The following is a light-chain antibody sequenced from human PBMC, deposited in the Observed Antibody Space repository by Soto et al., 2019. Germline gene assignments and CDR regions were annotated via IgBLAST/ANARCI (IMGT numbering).Light chain of an antibody. CDR1: QTISND. CDR3: QQNNKWPPVT. Sequence: EVVMTQSPATVSVSPGEGVTLSCRASQTISNDLAWYQQKPGQAPRLLIYGASTRATGVPARFSGGGSGTEFTLTISSLQSEDFAFYYCQQNNKWPPVTFGGGTMVEIK. CDR2: GAS. V-gene: IGKV3-15*01. J-gene: IGKJ4*01.